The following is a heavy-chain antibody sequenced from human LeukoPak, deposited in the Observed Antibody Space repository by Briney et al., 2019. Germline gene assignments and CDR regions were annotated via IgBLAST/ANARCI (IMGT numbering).Heavy chain of an antibody. J-gene: IGHJ6*03. Sequence: ASVKVSCKASGYTFTSYAINWVRQATGQGLEWMGWMNPSSGNTGYAQKFQGRVTMTRNTSISTAYMELSSLRSEDTAVYYCAKSTYYDFWSGYYYYYYYMDVWGKGTTVTVSS. CDR2: MNPSSGNT. CDR3: AKSTYYDFWSGYYYYYYYMDV. D-gene: IGHD3-3*01. V-gene: IGHV1-8*01. CDR1: GYTFTSYA.